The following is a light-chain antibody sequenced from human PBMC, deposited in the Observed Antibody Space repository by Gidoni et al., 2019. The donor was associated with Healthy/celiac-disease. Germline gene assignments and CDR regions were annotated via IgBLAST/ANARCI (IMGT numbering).Light chain of an antibody. CDR3: QQYGSSPL. V-gene: IGKV3-20*01. Sequence: EIVLTQSPGTLSLSPGERATLSCRASQSVRSSYLAWYQQKPGQAPRLLIYVASSRATGIPDRFSGSGSGTDFTLTISRLEPEDFAVYYCQQYGSSPLFGQGTRLEIK. CDR1: QSVRSSY. CDR2: VAS. J-gene: IGKJ5*01.